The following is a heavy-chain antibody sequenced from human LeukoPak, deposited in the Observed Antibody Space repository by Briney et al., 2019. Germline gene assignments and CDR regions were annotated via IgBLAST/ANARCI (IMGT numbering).Heavy chain of an antibody. Sequence: AGGTLRLSCAASGFTFSSYGMSWVRQAPGKGLEWVSAISGSGGSTYYADSVKGRFTISRDNSKNTLYLQMNSLRAEDTAVYYCAKGVLLWFGELFDPYYMDVWGKGTTVTISS. CDR1: GFTFSSYG. V-gene: IGHV3-23*01. CDR3: AKGVLLWFGELFDPYYMDV. CDR2: ISGSGGST. D-gene: IGHD3-10*01. J-gene: IGHJ6*03.